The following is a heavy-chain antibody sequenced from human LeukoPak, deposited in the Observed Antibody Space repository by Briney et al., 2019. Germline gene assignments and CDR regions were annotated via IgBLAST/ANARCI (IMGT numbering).Heavy chain of an antibody. CDR2: ISGSGGST. J-gene: IGHJ3*02. Sequence: SGGSLRLSCAASGFTFSSYAMSWVRQAPGKGLEWVSAISGSGGSTYYADSVKGRFTISRDNSKNTLYLQMNSLRAEDTAVYYCAKVVGATPDPLDAFDIWGQGTMVTVSS. V-gene: IGHV3-23*01. D-gene: IGHD1-26*01. CDR1: GFTFSSYA. CDR3: AKVVGATPDPLDAFDI.